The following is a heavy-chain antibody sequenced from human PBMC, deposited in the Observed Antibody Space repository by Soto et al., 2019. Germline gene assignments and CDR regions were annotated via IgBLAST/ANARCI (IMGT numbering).Heavy chain of an antibody. Sequence: QVQLVESGGGVVQPGRSLRLSCVGSGFIFSNYGMHWVRQAPGKGLEWVALMSLDGSRKYYADSVTGRFTISRDNSKNSLYLQMNSLRAEDTALYYWARDPFPSSRGSPGYWGEGTLVAVSS. CDR1: GFIFSNYG. CDR2: MSLDGSRK. J-gene: IGHJ1*01. CDR3: ARDPFPSSRGSPGY. D-gene: IGHD2-2*01. V-gene: IGHV3-30*03.